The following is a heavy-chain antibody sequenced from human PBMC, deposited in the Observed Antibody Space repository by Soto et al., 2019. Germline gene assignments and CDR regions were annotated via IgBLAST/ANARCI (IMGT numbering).Heavy chain of an antibody. CDR2: ISATTPNT. V-gene: IGHV3-23*01. Sequence: VQLLESGGGLVQPGGSLRLSCAASGFIFSGFSMNWVRQAPGKGLEWVSTISATTPNTYYADSVKGRFTISRDNSKSTLYLQMNSLRVEDTAIYYCARGWNLDLWGQGTLVT. J-gene: IGHJ5*02. CDR1: GFIFSGFS. CDR3: ARGWNLDL. D-gene: IGHD1-1*01.